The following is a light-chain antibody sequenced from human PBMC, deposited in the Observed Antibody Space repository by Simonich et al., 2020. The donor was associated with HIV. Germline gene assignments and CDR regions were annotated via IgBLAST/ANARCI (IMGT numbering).Light chain of an antibody. J-gene: IGKJ4*01. Sequence: VLPQSPGTLSLSPGERATLSCGASQSVSSNYLAWYQQKPGLAPRLLTYDASSGATGSPDRFRGSGSGTDFTLTISRLQPEDFAVYYCQQYGSSPLTFGGGTKVDIK. CDR2: DAS. V-gene: IGKV3D-20*01. CDR3: QQYGSSPLT. CDR1: QSVSSNY.